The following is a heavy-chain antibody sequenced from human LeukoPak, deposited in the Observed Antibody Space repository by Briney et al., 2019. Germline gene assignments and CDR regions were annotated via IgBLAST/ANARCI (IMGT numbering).Heavy chain of an antibody. CDR3: ARLRRYFDWSPDY. V-gene: IGHV3-11*01. D-gene: IGHD3-9*01. CDR1: GFTFSDYY. Sequence: PGGSLRLSCAASGFTFSDYYMSWIRQAPGKGLEWVSYISSGGSTIYYADSVKGRFTISRDNAKNSLYLQMNSLRAEDTAVYYCARLRRYFDWSPDYWGQGTLVTVSS. CDR2: ISSGGSTI. J-gene: IGHJ4*02.